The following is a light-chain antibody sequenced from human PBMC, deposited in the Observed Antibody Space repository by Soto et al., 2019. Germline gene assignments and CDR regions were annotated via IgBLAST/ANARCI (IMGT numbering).Light chain of an antibody. CDR1: SSDIGTYDY. J-gene: IGLJ1*01. Sequence: QSALTQPPSASGSPGQSVTISCTGTSSDIGTYDYVSWYQHLPDKAPKLIIYEVSKRPSGVPDRFSGSKSVNTASLTVSGLQAEDEGDYYCSSYTSSRAYVFGIGTKVTVL. V-gene: IGLV2-8*01. CDR2: EVS. CDR3: SSYTSSRAYV.